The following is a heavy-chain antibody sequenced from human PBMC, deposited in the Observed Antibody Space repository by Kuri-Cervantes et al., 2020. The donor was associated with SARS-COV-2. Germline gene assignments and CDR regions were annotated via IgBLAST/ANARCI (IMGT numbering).Heavy chain of an antibody. CDR3: ARTSMYYDFWSGYHYYFDY. CDR1: GFSLSTSGMR. Sequence: SGPTLVKPTQTLTLTCTFSGFSLSTSGMRVSWIRQPPGKALEWLARIDWDDDKFYSTSLKTRLTISKDTSKNQVVLTMTSMDPVDTATYYCARTSMYYDFWSGYHYYFDYWGQGTLVTVSS. V-gene: IGHV2-70*04. J-gene: IGHJ4*02. CDR2: IDWDDDK. D-gene: IGHD3-3*01.